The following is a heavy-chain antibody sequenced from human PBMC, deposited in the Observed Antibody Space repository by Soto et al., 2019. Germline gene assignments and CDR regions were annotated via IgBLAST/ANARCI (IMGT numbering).Heavy chain of an antibody. Sequence: GGSLRLSCAASGFTFSNAWMSWVRQAPGKGLEWVGRIKSKTDGGTTDYAAPVKGRFTISRDDSKNTLYLQMNSLKTEDTAVYYCTTDLIVVVPAARPFDYCGQGTLVTVSS. J-gene: IGHJ4*02. D-gene: IGHD2-2*01. CDR1: GFTFSNAW. CDR3: TTDLIVVVPAARPFDY. CDR2: IKSKTDGGTT. V-gene: IGHV3-15*01.